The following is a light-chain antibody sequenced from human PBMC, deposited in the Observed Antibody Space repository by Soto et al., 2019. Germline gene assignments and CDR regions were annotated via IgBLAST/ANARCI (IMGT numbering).Light chain of an antibody. V-gene: IGKV3-15*01. CDR3: QQHINWPLT. Sequence: EIVMTQSPATLSVSPGEGATLSCRASQSVSSNLAWYQQKLGQAPRLLIYGAFTRATGIPAKFSGSGSGADFTLTISSLEPEDFALYYCQQHINWPLTFGGGTKVDIK. CDR1: QSVSSN. CDR2: GAF. J-gene: IGKJ4*01.